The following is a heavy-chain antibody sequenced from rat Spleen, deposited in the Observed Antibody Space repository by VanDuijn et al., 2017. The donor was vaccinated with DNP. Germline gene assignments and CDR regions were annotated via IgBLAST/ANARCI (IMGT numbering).Heavy chain of an antibody. V-gene: IGHV4-2*01. CDR1: GFNLNDYW. D-gene: IGHD1-11*01. Sequence: EVQLVESGGGLVQPGRSLKLSCAASGFNLNDYWMGWVRQAPGKGLEWIGEINKDGSTINYTPSLKDKFTISRDNAQNTLYLQMDSLRSEDTATYYCARRGYGGRGFFDYWGQGVMVTVSS. CDR2: INKDGSTI. J-gene: IGHJ2*01. CDR3: ARRGYGGRGFFDY.